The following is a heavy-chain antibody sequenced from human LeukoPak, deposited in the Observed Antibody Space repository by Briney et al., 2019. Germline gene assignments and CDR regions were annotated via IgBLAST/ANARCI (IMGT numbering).Heavy chain of an antibody. CDR3: ARGVSGWPYYLDF. CDR1: GFTFDSYT. J-gene: IGHJ4*02. V-gene: IGHV3-23*01. D-gene: IGHD6-25*01. Sequence: GGSLRLSCAASGFTFDSYTMVWARQAPGSGLEWVSAITGSGGDSYHADSVKGRFTVSRDNSKNTLFLQINSLRVEDTALYYCARGVSGWPYYLDFWGQGTLVTVSS. CDR2: ITGSGGDS.